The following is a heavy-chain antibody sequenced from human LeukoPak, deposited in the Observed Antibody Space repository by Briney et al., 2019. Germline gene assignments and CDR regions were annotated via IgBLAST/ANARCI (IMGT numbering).Heavy chain of an antibody. CDR1: GFTFSSYA. Sequence: GGSLRLSCAASGFTFSSYAMHWVRQAPGKGLEWVAVISYDGSNKYYADSVKGRFTISRDNSKNTLYLQMNSLRVEDTAVYYCARDLKPGWIQLWAYYFDYWGQGTLVTVSS. D-gene: IGHD5-18*01. J-gene: IGHJ4*02. V-gene: IGHV3-30*04. CDR3: ARDLKPGWIQLWAYYFDY. CDR2: ISYDGSNK.